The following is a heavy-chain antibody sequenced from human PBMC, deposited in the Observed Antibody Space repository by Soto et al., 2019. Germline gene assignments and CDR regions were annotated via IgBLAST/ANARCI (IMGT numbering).Heavy chain of an antibody. J-gene: IGHJ6*02. CDR2: INPNSGGT. V-gene: IGHV1-2*04. D-gene: IGHD3-10*01. CDR1: GYTFTGYY. Sequence: ASVKVSCKASGYTFTGYYMHWARQAPGQGLEWMGWINPNSGGTNYAQKFQGWVTMTRDTSISTAYMELSRLRSDDTAVYYCARFGTYGSGSYGAYYYYGMDVWGQATTVTLSS. CDR3: ARFGTYGSGSYGAYYYYGMDV.